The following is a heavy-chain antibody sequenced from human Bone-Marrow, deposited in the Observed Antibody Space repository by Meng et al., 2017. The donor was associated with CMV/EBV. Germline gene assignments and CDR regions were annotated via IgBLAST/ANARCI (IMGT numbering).Heavy chain of an antibody. Sequence: GESLKISCVVSGFTLSNHWMHWVREVPGKGLVWVSRISGDATSRHYADSVKGRFTISRDNAKNTFYLQISSLRPEDTAVYYCATELASGYWGQGTLVTVSS. J-gene: IGHJ4*02. CDR1: GFTLSNHW. CDR2: ISGDATSR. V-gene: IGHV3-74*01. D-gene: IGHD6-13*01. CDR3: ATELASGY.